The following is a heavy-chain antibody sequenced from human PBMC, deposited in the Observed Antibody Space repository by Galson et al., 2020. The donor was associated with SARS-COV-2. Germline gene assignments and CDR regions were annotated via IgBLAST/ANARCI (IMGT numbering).Heavy chain of an antibody. V-gene: IGHV4-31*11. J-gene: IGHJ4*02. Sequence: SETLSLTCAVSGGSIRTSGYYWSWLRQLPGKGLEWLGYVYYSGSTSYNPSLTSRVTISADTSENQFSLKVSSVTAADTAVYYCARGRWPTQYFDYWGQGVPVTVSS. CDR2: VYYSGST. CDR1: GGSIRTSGYY. CDR3: ARGRWPTQYFDY. D-gene: IGHD4-17*01.